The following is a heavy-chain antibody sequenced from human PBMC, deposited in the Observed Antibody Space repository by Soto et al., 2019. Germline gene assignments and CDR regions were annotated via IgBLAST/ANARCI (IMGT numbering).Heavy chain of an antibody. V-gene: IGHV2-5*02. CDR3: AHSRCGGDCLRSYSSPYYYGMDV. CDR2: IYWDDDK. D-gene: IGHD2-21*02. J-gene: IGHJ6*02. Sequence: QITLKESGPTLVKPTQTLTLTCTFSGFSLSTGGVGVGWIRQPPGKALEWLALIYWDDDKRYSPSLKSRLTATTDTSKNHVVLTMTNMDPVDTATYYCAHSRCGGDCLRSYSSPYYYGMDVWGQGTTVTVSS. CDR1: GFSLSTGGVG.